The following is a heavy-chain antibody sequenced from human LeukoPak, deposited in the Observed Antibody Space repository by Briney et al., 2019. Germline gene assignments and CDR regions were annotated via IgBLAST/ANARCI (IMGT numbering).Heavy chain of an antibody. D-gene: IGHD1/OR15-1a*01. CDR1: GFTFSSYS. CDR3: ARHPGTPHFDY. J-gene: IGHJ4*02. CDR2: ISSSSSYI. V-gene: IGHV3-21*01. Sequence: GGSLRLSCAASGFTFSSYSMNWVRQAPGKGLEWVSSISSSSSYIYYADSVKGRFTISRDNAKNSLYQQMNSLRAEDTAVYYCARHPGTPHFDYWGQGTLVTVSS.